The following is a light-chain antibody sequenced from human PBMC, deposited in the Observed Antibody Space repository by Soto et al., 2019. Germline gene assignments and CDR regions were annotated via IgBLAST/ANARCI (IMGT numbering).Light chain of an antibody. J-gene: IGKJ1*01. Sequence: EIVLTQSPATLSLSPGERATLSCRASQSVSSYLAWYQQKPGQAPRLLIYDASNRATGIPARFSGSGSGTDFTLTISSLEPEDFAVYYCQQRSKWPWPFGQGTKVEI. CDR2: DAS. V-gene: IGKV3-11*01. CDR3: QQRSKWPWP. CDR1: QSVSSY.